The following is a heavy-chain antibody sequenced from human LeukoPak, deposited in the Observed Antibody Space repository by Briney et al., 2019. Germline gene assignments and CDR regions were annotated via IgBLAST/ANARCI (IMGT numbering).Heavy chain of an antibody. D-gene: IGHD3-3*01. CDR1: GFIFSSYS. Sequence: PGGSLRLSCEASGFIFSSYSMNWVRQAPGKGLEWVSSISSGSSFIHYADSVKGRFTISRDNAKNSLYLQMNSLTDEDTAVYYCAIDLFGTRSWFDPWGQGTLVTVSS. V-gene: IGHV3-21*01. CDR3: AIDLFGTRSWFDP. J-gene: IGHJ5*02. CDR2: ISSGSSFI.